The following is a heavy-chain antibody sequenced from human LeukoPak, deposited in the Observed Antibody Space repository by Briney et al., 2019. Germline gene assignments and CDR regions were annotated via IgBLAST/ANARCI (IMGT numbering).Heavy chain of an antibody. CDR2: IYYSGST. CDR3: VTRLQNHFDY. Sequence: PSETLSLTCTVSGGSVSSGSYYWSWIRQPPGKGLEWIGYIYYSGSTNYNPSLKSRVTISVDTSKNQFSLKLSSVTAADTALYYCVTRLQNHFDYWGQGTQVTVSS. CDR1: GGSVSSGSYY. D-gene: IGHD5-24*01. V-gene: IGHV4-61*01. J-gene: IGHJ4*02.